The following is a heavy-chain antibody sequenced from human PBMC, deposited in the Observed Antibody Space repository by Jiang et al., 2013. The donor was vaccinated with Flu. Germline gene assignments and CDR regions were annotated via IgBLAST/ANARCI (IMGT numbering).Heavy chain of an antibody. CDR3: ARQNYDILTGSAGGIDY. V-gene: IGHV5-51*01. Sequence: PGKGLEWMGIIYPGDSDTRYSPSFQGQVTISADKSISTAYLQWSSLKASDTAMYYCARQNYDILTGSAGGIDYWGQGTLVTVSS. D-gene: IGHD3-9*01. CDR2: IYPGDSDT. J-gene: IGHJ4*02.